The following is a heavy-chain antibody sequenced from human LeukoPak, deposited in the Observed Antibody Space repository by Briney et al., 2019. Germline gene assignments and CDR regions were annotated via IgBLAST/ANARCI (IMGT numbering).Heavy chain of an antibody. V-gene: IGHV3-43*02. CDR3: AKAYYDSSGYYYGGAFDI. CDR1: GFTFDDYA. J-gene: IGHJ3*02. CDR2: ISGDGGST. D-gene: IGHD3-22*01. Sequence: GGSLRLSCAASGFTFDDYAMHWVRQAPGKGLEWVSLISGDGGSTYYADSVKGRFTISRDNSENSLYLQMNSLRTEDTALYYCAKAYYDSSGYYYGGAFDIWGQGIMVTVSS.